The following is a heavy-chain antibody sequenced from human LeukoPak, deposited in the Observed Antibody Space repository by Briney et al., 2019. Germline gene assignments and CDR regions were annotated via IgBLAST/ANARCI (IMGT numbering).Heavy chain of an antibody. V-gene: IGHV4-59*01. CDR2: IYYSGST. CDR1: GGSISSYY. D-gene: IGHD2-2*01. J-gene: IGHJ6*02. CDR3: ARGTHIVVVPAAPGVYGMDV. Sequence: SETLSLTCTVSGGSISSYYWSWIRQPPGKGLEWIGYIYYSGSTNYNPSLKSRVTISVDTSKNQFSLKLSSVTAADTAVYYCARGTHIVVVPAAPGVYGMDVWGQGTTVTVS.